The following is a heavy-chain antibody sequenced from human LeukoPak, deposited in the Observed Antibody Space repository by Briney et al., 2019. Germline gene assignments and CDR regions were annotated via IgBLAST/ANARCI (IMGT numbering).Heavy chain of an antibody. CDR3: AKDVRIAVTWFDY. V-gene: IGHV3-74*01. D-gene: IGHD6-19*01. CDR2: INSDGYSI. J-gene: IGHJ4*02. CDR1: GFTFSSYW. Sequence: GGSLRLSCAASGFTFSSYWMHWVRQAPGRGLVWVSRINSDGYSISYADSVKGRFIISRDNAKNTLYLQMNSLRAEDTAVYYCAKDVRIAVTWFDYWGQGTLVTVSS.